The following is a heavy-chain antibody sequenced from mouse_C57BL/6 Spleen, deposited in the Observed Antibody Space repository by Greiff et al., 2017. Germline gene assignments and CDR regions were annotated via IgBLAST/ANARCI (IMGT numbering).Heavy chain of an antibody. J-gene: IGHJ2*01. D-gene: IGHD2-4*01. CDR3: ARRVYYDYDDGYYFDD. V-gene: IGHV1-72*01. CDR1: GYTFTSYW. Sequence: VQLQQPGAELVKPGASVKLSCKASGYTFTSYWMHWVKQRPGRGLEWIGRIDPNSGGTKYNEKFKGKVTLTVDKPSSTAYMQLSSLTSEDSAVYYCARRVYYDYDDGYYFDDWGQGTTLTVSS. CDR2: IDPNSGGT.